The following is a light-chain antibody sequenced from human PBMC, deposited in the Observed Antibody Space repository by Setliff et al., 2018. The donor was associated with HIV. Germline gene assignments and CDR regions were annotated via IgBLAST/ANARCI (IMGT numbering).Light chain of an antibody. CDR1: RSDVGGYNY. Sequence: QSALTQAASVSGSPGQSITMSCTGTRSDVGGYNYVSWYQQHPGKAPKLMIYDVSNRPSGVSNRFSGSKSGNTASLTISGLQAEDEADYYCSSFSTINAQIFGTGTKVTVL. CDR3: SSFSTINAQI. J-gene: IGLJ1*01. V-gene: IGLV2-14*03. CDR2: DVS.